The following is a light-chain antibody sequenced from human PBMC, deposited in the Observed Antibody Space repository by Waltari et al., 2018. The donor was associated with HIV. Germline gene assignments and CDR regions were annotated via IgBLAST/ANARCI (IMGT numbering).Light chain of an antibody. CDR3: SSYTSTYV. CDR2: DVS. J-gene: IGLJ1*01. Sequence: QSALNQPVSLSGSPGQSITISGTATSSAVGGSNYFSWYQQHPGKAPKLMIYDVSNRPSGVSNRFSGSKSGNTASLTISGLQAEDEADYYCSSYTSTYVFGTGTKVTVL. CDR1: SSAVGGSNY. V-gene: IGLV2-14*01.